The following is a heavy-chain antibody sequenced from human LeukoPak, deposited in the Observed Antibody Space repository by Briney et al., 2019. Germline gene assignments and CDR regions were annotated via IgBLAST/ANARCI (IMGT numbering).Heavy chain of an antibody. D-gene: IGHD3-22*01. CDR1: GFIFNNYG. V-gene: IGHV3-23*01. Sequence: GGSLRLSCAASGFIFNNYGLIWVRQAPGKGLEWVSAISNDGGGTQYADFVEGRFTISRDNSKNTLFLQMSSLRAEDTALYYCAKGSSGYFADLWGQGTLVTVST. CDR3: AKGSSGYFADL. J-gene: IGHJ5*02. CDR2: ISNDGGGT.